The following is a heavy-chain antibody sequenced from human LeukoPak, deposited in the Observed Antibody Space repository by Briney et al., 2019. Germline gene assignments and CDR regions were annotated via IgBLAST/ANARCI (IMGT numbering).Heavy chain of an antibody. CDR3: ARGYDFWSGYYTQATYYYYMDV. V-gene: IGHV4-59*01. J-gene: IGHJ6*03. D-gene: IGHD3-3*01. Sequence: SETLSLTCTVSGGSISRYYWSWIRQPPGKGLEWIGYIYYSGSTNYNPSLKSRVTISVDTSKNQFSLKLSSVTAADTAVYYCARGYDFWSGYYTQATYYYYMDVWGKGTTVTVSS. CDR2: IYYSGST. CDR1: GGSISRYY.